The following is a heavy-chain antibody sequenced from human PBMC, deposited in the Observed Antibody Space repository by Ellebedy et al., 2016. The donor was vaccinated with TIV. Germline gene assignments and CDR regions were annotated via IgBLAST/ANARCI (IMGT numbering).Heavy chain of an antibody. CDR2: IYWDDDK. J-gene: IGHJ5*02. D-gene: IGHD6-6*01. Sequence: SGPTLVKPTQTLTLTCTFSGFSLSTSGVGVGWIRQPPGKALEWLALIYWDDDKRYSPSLKSRLAITKDTSKNQVVLTMTNMDPVDTATYYCAHRGVQARGSSSSDWFDPWGQGTLVTVSS. V-gene: IGHV2-5*02. CDR1: GFSLSTSGVG. CDR3: AHRGVQARGSSSSDWFDP.